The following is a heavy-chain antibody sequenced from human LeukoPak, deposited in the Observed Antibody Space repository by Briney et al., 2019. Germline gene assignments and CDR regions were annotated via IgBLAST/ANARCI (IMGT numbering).Heavy chain of an antibody. CDR2: INHSGST. J-gene: IGHJ4*02. V-gene: IGHV4-34*01. Sequence: PSETLSLTCAVYGGSFSGYYWSWIRQPPGKGLEWIGEINHSGSTNYNPSLKSRVTISVDTSKNQFSLKLSSVTAADTAVYYCARDGGYYYDSSGYYYWGQGTLVTVSS. D-gene: IGHD3-22*01. CDR3: ARDGGYYYDSSGYYY. CDR1: GGSFSGYY.